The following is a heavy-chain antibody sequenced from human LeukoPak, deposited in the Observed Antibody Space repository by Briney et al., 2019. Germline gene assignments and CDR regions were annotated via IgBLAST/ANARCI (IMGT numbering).Heavy chain of an antibody. J-gene: IGHJ4*02. D-gene: IGHD6-6*01. V-gene: IGHV1-3*01. CDR2: INAGNGNT. CDR1: GYTFTSYT. Sequence: ASVKVSCKTSGYTFTSYTMHWVRQAPGQRLEWMGWINAGNGNTKYSQNFQGRVTFSRDTSASTAYMELSSLRSEDTAVYYCASTLNPYSSSAPFDYWGQGTLVTVSS. CDR3: ASTLNPYSSSAPFDY.